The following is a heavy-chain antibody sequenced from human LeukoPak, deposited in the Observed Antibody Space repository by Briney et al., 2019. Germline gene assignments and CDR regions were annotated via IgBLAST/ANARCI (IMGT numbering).Heavy chain of an antibody. CDR3: AKFRADSSGWPFDY. J-gene: IGHJ4*02. Sequence: GGSLRLSCSASGFTFSNYAINWVRQAPGKGLEGVSSISGTSDNTYYADSVKGRFAISSDNTKDTLHLQINSLGAEATTIYYCAKFRADSSGWPFDYWGQGTLVTVSS. D-gene: IGHD6-19*01. V-gene: IGHV3-23*01. CDR2: ISGTSDNT. CDR1: GFTFSNYA.